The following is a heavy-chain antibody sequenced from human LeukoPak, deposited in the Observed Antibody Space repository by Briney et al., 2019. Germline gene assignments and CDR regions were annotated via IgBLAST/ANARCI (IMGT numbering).Heavy chain of an antibody. V-gene: IGHV3-30*04. J-gene: IGHJ5*02. CDR2: ISYDGSNK. CDR3: ARTLGATAANSPFDP. D-gene: IGHD1-26*01. Sequence: GGSLRLSCAASGFTFSSYAMHWVRQAPGKGLEWVAVISYDGSNKYYADSVKGRFTISRDNSKNTLYLQMNSLRAEDTAVYYCARTLGATAANSPFDPWGQGTLVTVSS. CDR1: GFTFSSYA.